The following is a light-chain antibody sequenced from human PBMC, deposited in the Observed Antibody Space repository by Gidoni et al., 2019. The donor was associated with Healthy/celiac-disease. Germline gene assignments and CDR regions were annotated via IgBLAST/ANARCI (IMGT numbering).Light chain of an antibody. CDR3: QQYNRSPWT. CDR2: KAS. J-gene: IGKJ1*01. V-gene: IGKV1-5*03. CDR1: QSISSW. Sequence: DTQMTQSPSTLSAPVGDRVTITCRASQSISSWFAWYQQKPGKAPKLLIYKASSLESGVPSRFSGGGAGAEFTLTISSLQPDDFATYCRQQYNRSPWTFGQGTKVEIK.